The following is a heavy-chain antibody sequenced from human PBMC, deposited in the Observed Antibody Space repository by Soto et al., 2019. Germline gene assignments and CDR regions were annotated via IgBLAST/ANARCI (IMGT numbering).Heavy chain of an antibody. CDR3: AREVQVHTPAFVY. D-gene: IGHD3-10*01. Sequence: QVQLVQSGAEMKKPGSSVKVSCQSSGGTFNTYAMNWVRQAPGQGPEWMGDISPMFGAANYAPKFHGRVTITADEPTGTSYMQLRSLTSEDTALFFCAREVQVHTPAFVYWGQGTLVTVSS. CDR1: GGTFNTYA. CDR2: ISPMFGAA. V-gene: IGHV1-69*19. J-gene: IGHJ4*02.